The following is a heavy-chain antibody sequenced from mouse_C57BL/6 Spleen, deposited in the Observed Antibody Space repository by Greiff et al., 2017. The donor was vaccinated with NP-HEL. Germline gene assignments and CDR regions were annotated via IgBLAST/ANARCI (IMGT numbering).Heavy chain of an antibody. D-gene: IGHD2-1*01. J-gene: IGHJ1*03. V-gene: IGHV1-4*01. CDR3: AKGTGNYPHWYFDV. Sequence: VQLQQSGAELARPGASVKMSCKASGYTFTSYTMHWVKQRPGQGLEWIGYINPSSGYTKYNQKFKDKATLTADKSSSTAYMQLSSLTSEDSAVYYCAKGTGNYPHWYFDVWGTGTTVTVSS. CDR2: INPSSGYT. CDR1: GYTFTSYT.